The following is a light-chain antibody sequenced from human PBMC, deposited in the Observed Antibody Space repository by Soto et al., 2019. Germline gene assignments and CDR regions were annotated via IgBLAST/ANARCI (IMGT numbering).Light chain of an antibody. Sequence: QSVLTQTPSASATPGQRVTISCSGTNSNIGSNTIAWYQQLPGTAPKRPIHSNNQRPSGVPDRFSASKSGTSASLAISGLQSEGEADYYCATWDDSLNGYVFGTGTKVTVL. J-gene: IGLJ1*01. CDR2: SNN. V-gene: IGLV1-44*01. CDR3: ATWDDSLNGYV. CDR1: NSNIGSNT.